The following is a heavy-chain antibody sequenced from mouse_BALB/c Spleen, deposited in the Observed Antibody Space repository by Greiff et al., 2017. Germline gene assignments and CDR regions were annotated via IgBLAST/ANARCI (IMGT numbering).Heavy chain of an antibody. CDR1: GYNFTSYW. J-gene: IGHJ4*01. V-gene: IGHV1-55*01. Sequence: QVQLQQPGAELVKPGTSVKLSCKASGYNFTSYWINWVKLRPGQGLEWIGDIYPGSGSTNYNEKFKSKATLTVDTSSSTAYMQLSSLASEDSALYYCARVDGYYYAMDYWGQGTSVTVSS. D-gene: IGHD2-3*01. CDR3: ARVDGYYYAMDY. CDR2: IYPGSGST.